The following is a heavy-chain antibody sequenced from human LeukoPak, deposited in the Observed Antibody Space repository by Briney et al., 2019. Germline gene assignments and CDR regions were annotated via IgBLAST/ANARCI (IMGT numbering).Heavy chain of an antibody. D-gene: IGHD6-19*01. CDR2: ISSSSSYI. CDR1: GFTFSSYS. CDR3: ARVRLEWLEGDAFDI. V-gene: IGHV3-21*01. J-gene: IGHJ3*02. Sequence: PGGSLRLSCAASGFTFSSYSMNWVRQAPGKGLEWVSSISSSSSYIYYADSVKGRFTISRDNAKNSLYLQMNSLRAEDTAVYYCARVRLEWLEGDAFDIWGQGTMVTVSS.